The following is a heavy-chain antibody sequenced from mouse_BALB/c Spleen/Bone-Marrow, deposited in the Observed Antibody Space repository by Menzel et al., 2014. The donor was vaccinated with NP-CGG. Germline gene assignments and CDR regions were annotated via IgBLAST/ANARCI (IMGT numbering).Heavy chain of an antibody. D-gene: IGHD1-1*01. Sequence: EVKLMESGAELVKPGASVKLSCTASGFNIKDTYMHWVKQRPEQGLEWTGRIDPANGNAKYDPKFQGKATIAADTSSNTAYLQLSSLTSEDTAVYYCATLTTVVDAMDYWGQGTSVTVSS. CDR3: ATLTTVVDAMDY. CDR2: IDPANGNA. J-gene: IGHJ4*01. CDR1: GFNIKDTY. V-gene: IGHV14-3*02.